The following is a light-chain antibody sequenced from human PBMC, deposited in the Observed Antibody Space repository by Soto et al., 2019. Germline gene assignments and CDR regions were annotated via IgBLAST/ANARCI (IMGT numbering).Light chain of an antibody. CDR3: QQYGDSPIT. CDR2: GAS. Sequence: EIVLTQSPATMSLSPGEIATLSFRASESVSTYLAWYQQKPGQAPRLIIYGASSRATGIPDRFSGSGSGTDFILTISRLEPEDFAVYYCQQYGDSPITFGQGTRLEIK. CDR1: ESVSTY. V-gene: IGKV3-20*01. J-gene: IGKJ5*01.